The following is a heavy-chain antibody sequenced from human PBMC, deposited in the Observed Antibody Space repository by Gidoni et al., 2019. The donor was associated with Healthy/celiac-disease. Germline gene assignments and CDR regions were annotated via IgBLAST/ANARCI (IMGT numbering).Heavy chain of an antibody. J-gene: IGHJ4*02. CDR1: GFTFSSYA. V-gene: IGHV3-23*01. CDR3: AKGGYDILTGYYPFDY. Sequence: EVQLLESGGGLVQPGGSLRLSCAASGFTFSSYAMSWVRQAPGKGLELVSAISGSGGSTYYADSVKGRFTISRDNSKNTLYLQMNSLRAEDTAVYYCAKGGYDILTGYYPFDYWGQGTLVTVSS. D-gene: IGHD3-9*01. CDR2: ISGSGGST.